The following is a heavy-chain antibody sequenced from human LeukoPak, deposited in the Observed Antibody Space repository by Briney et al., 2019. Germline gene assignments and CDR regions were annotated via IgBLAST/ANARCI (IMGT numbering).Heavy chain of an antibody. CDR1: GSTFSSYE. CDR3: AREGETIGWFDP. J-gene: IGHJ5*02. D-gene: IGHD3-16*01. CDR2: ISSSGSTI. Sequence: PGGSLRLSCAASGSTFSSYEMNWVRQAPGKGLEWVSYISSSGSTIYYADSVKGRFTISRDNAKNSLYLQMNSLRAEDTAVYYCAREGETIGWFDPWGQGTLVTVSS. V-gene: IGHV3-48*03.